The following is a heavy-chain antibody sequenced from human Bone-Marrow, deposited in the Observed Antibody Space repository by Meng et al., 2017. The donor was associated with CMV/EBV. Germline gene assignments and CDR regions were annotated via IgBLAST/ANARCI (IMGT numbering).Heavy chain of an antibody. CDR1: GVSFSGYY. CDR2: INHSGST. Sequence: HVHLQQWGAGLLKPSETLSLTCAVYGVSFSGYYWSWIRQPPGKGLEWIGEINHSGSTNYNPSLKSRVTISVDTSKNQFSLKLSSVTAADTAVYYCARGRTAAGATTTTFGYWGQGTLVTVS. V-gene: IGHV4-34*01. CDR3: ARGRTAAGATTTTFGY. D-gene: IGHD6-13*01. J-gene: IGHJ4*02.